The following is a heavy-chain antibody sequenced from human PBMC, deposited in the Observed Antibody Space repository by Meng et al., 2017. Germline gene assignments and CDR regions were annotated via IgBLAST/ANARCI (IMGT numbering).Heavy chain of an antibody. V-gene: IGHV1-69*06. CDR1: GSTFSSYA. Sequence: VKLGRTGAEVKKPGSSVKVSCKASGSTFSSYAISWVRQAPGKGLEWMGGIIPIFGTANYAQKFQGRVTITADKSTSTAYMELSSLRSEDTAVYYCARGVGYGGNSLYFDYWGQGTLVTVSS. D-gene: IGHD4-23*01. CDR2: IIPIFGTA. J-gene: IGHJ4*02. CDR3: ARGVGYGGNSLYFDY.